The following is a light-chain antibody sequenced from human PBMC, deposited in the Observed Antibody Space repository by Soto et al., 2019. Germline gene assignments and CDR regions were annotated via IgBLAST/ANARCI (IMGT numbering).Light chain of an antibody. J-gene: IGKJ2*01. Sequence: DIQMTQSPSSLSAFVGDRVTITCRASQSISSYLNWYQQEPGKAPKLLIYAASTLRSGAPSRFSGSESGTDFTLTISSLQPEDFATYYCQQSYSAPYTFGQGTKVEIK. CDR2: AAS. CDR1: QSISSY. V-gene: IGKV1-39*01. CDR3: QQSYSAPYT.